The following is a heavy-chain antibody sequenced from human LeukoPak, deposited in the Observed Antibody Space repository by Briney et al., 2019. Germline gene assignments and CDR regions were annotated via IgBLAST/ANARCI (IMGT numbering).Heavy chain of an antibody. CDR2: IRNRVYGGST. V-gene: IGHV3-49*03. Sequence: GGSLRLSCTTSGFTFGDYAMSWFRQAPGKGREWVAFIRNRVYGGSTEYAASVKGRFTISRDDSKSIAYLQMNSLKIEDTAIYYCTRDRRAQSSGWYVPDFDCWGQGTLVTVSS. D-gene: IGHD6-19*01. CDR3: TRDRRAQSSGWYVPDFDC. CDR1: GFTFGDYA. J-gene: IGHJ4*02.